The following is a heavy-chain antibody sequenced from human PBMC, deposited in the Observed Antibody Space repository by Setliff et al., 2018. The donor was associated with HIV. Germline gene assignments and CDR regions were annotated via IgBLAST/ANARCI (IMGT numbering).Heavy chain of an antibody. J-gene: IGHJ4*02. D-gene: IGHD6-19*01. V-gene: IGHV4-38-2*01. CDR1: GNSISSGYY. CDR3: ARTLYSSFSSFDY. CDR2: IYHTGST. Sequence: SETLSLTCVVSGNSISSGYYWGWVRQPPGKGLEWIGSIYHTGSTYYNPSLKGRVTMTRDTSISTAYMELSRLRSDDTALYYCARTLYSSFSSFDYWGQGTLVTVSS.